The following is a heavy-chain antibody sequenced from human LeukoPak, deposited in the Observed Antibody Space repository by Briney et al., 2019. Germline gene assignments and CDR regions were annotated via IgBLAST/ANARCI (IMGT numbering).Heavy chain of an antibody. Sequence: GGSLRLSCAATGFTVSSNYMSWVRQAPGKGLEWVSVIYSGGSTYYVDSVKGRFTISRDNSKNTLYLQMSSLRAEDTAVYYCARDRAKYGSGKDIRGQGTMVTVSS. J-gene: IGHJ3*02. CDR2: IYSGGST. CDR3: ARDRAKYGSGKDI. CDR1: GFTVSSNY. V-gene: IGHV3-66*01. D-gene: IGHD3-10*01.